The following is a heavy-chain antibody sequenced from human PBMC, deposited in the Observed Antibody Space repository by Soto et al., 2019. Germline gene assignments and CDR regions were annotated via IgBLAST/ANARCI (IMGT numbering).Heavy chain of an antibody. Sequence: SETLCITCIVSGCSINGSSCFWGWVRQPPGKGLEWIGSIYYSGSTYYNPSLRSRVTISVDTSKNQFSLKLSSVTAADTAVFYCARHYSSGSRNWFDPWGQGTLVTVSS. V-gene: IGHV4-39*01. CDR3: ARHYSSGSRNWFDP. CDR2: IYYSGST. D-gene: IGHD6-19*01. CDR1: GCSINGSSCF. J-gene: IGHJ5*02.